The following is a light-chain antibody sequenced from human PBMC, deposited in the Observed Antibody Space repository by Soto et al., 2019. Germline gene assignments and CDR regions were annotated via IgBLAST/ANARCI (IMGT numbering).Light chain of an antibody. CDR3: LQNYNHPIT. CDR2: AAS. CDR1: QSISSY. Sequence: DIQMTQSPSSLSASVGDRVTITCRASQSISSYLNWYQQKPGKAPKLLIYAASSLQSGVPSRFSGSGFGTDFSLTINSLQPEDFATYFCLQNYNHPITFGQGTRLE. V-gene: IGKV1-39*01. J-gene: IGKJ5*01.